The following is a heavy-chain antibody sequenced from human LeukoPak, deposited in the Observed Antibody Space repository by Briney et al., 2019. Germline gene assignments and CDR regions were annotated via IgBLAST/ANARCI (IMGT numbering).Heavy chain of an antibody. D-gene: IGHD2-15*01. Sequence: VASVKVSCKASGYTFTTYYINWVRQAPGQGLEWMGIINPNNDSASFAQKFQGRVTMTKDTATSTVYMELSSLRSEDTATYYCAIYCSGGNCSHDFDYWGQGTLVTVSS. CDR3: AIYCSGGNCSHDFDY. V-gene: IGHV1-46*01. CDR1: GYTFTTYY. J-gene: IGHJ4*02. CDR2: INPNNDSA.